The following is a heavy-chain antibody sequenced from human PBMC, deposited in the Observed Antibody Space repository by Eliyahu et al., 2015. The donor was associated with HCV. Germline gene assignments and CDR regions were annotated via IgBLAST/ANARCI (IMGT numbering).Heavy chain of an antibody. CDR1: GFSLSTSGVS. D-gene: IGHD6-19*01. CDR3: AHRHSNXWYHHFDS. V-gene: IGHV2-5*02. Sequence: QITLKETGPMMVGPTQTLTLTCTFSGFSLSTSGVSVGWIRQPPGKALEWLALIYWDDDKRYSPTLKSRVTITKDTXKNQVVLXMTNMDXVDTATYFCAHRHSNXWYHHFDSWGQGILVTVSS. J-gene: IGHJ4*02. CDR2: IYWDDDK.